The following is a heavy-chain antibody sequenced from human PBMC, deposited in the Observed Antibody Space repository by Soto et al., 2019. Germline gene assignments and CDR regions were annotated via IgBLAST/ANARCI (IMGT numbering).Heavy chain of an antibody. V-gene: IGHV3-7*03. CDR1: GFTFSSYW. D-gene: IGHD3-22*01. Sequence: PGGSLRLSCAASGFTFSSYWMRWVRQAPGKGLEWVANMNQDGGQKYYVDSVKGRFTISRDNAQNSLYLQMSSLRAEDTAVYYCARDLPTVVAPIDYWGQGTLVTVSS. CDR2: MNQDGGQK. J-gene: IGHJ4*02. CDR3: ARDLPTVVAPIDY.